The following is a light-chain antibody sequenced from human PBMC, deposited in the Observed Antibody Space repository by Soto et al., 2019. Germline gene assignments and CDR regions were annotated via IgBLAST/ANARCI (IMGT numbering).Light chain of an antibody. CDR2: AAS. CDR1: QGIRND. J-gene: IGKJ1*01. Sequence: AIQMTKSPSSLSASVGDRVTITCRASQGIRNDLGWYRQKPGKAPKLLIYAASSLQSGVPSRFSGSGSGTDFTLTISSLQPEDFATYYCLQDYNYPRTFGQGTKVEIK. CDR3: LQDYNYPRT. V-gene: IGKV1-6*01.